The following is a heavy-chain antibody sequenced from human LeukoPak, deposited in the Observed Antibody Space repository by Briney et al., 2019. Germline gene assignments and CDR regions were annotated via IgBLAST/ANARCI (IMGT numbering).Heavy chain of an antibody. CDR3: ARTGGYEFGFDY. J-gene: IGHJ4*02. CDR1: GFAFSNYW. D-gene: IGHD5-12*01. V-gene: IGHV3-7*01. Sequence: GGSLRLSCAASGFAFSNYWMTWVRQAPGKGLEGVANIKQDGSEKYYVDSVKGRFTISRDNAKNSLDLQMNSLRAEDTAVYYCARTGGYEFGFDYWGQGTLVTVSS. CDR2: IKQDGSEK.